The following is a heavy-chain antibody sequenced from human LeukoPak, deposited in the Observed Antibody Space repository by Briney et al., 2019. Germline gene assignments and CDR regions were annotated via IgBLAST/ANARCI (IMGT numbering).Heavy chain of an antibody. D-gene: IGHD2-2*01. V-gene: IGHV3-23*01. Sequence: PGGSLRLSCAASGFTFSSYAMSWVRQAPGKGLEWVSAISGSGGNTYFADSVKGRFTISRDNSKNTLYLQMNSLRAEDTAVYYCAKEVVPGTSRSFDYWGQGTLVTVSS. CDR2: ISGSGGNT. CDR1: GFTFSSYA. CDR3: AKEVVPGTSRSFDY. J-gene: IGHJ4*02.